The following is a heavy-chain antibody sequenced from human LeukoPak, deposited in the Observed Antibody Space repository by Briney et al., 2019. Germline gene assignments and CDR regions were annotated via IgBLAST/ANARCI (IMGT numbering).Heavy chain of an antibody. V-gene: IGHV3-15*01. CDR1: GFXFSNAW. Sequence: PGGSLRLSCAASGFXFSNAWITWVRQASGKGLEWLGHIKAQTDGGTADYAAPVKGRFTISRDDSRDTLYLQMNTLNSEDTAVYFCARDLGFYGMDVWGQGTTVTVSS. D-gene: IGHD7-27*01. CDR3: ARDLGFYGMDV. CDR2: IKAQTDGGTA. J-gene: IGHJ6*02.